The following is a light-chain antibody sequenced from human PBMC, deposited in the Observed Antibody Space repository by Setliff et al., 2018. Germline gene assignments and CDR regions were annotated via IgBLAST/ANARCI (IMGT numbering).Light chain of an antibody. CDR3: QQRSNWAFT. CDR2: DAS. CDR1: QSVSSY. Sequence: LSPGERATLSCRASQSVSSYLAWYQQKPGQAPRLLIYDASNRATGIPARFSGSGSGTDFTLTISSLEPEDFAVYYCQQRSNWAFTFGPGTKVDIK. V-gene: IGKV3-11*01. J-gene: IGKJ3*01.